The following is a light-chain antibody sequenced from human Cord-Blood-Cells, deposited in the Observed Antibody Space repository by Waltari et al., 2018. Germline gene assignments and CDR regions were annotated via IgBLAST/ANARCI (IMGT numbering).Light chain of an antibody. CDR1: SSSVGSYTL. CDR3: CSYAGSSTWV. Sequence: QSALTQPASVSGSTGQSITISCTGTSSSVGSYTLVSWYQQHPGKAPKLMIYEGIKRPSGVSNRFSGSKSGNTASLTISGLQAEDEADYYCCSYAGSSTWVFGGGTKLTVL. CDR2: EGI. J-gene: IGLJ3*02. V-gene: IGLV2-23*01.